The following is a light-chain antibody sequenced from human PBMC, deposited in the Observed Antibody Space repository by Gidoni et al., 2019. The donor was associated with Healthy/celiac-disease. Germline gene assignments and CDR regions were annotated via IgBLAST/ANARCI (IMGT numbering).Light chain of an antibody. Sequence: DSVMTQFQSSLPVTPGEPASISCRSSQRLLHSNGYNYLDWYLQTPGQSPQLLIYLGSNRASGVPDRFSGSGSGTDFTLKISKVDAEDVGVYYCIQALPPPRTFGPGTKVDIK. J-gene: IGKJ3*01. V-gene: IGKV2-28*01. CDR1: QRLLHSNGYNY. CDR3: IQALPPPRT. CDR2: LGS.